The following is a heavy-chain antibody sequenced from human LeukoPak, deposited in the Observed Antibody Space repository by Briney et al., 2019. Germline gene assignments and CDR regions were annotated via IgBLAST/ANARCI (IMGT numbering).Heavy chain of an antibody. D-gene: IGHD3-3*01. Sequence: VASVKVSCKASGYPFTTYGLSWVRQAPGQGLEWMGQISGNGGDTNYAQKFQGRVTMTTDTATSTAYMELTSLRSDDTAVYYCARDVPDFWSGFDYWGQGTLVTVSP. V-gene: IGHV1-18*01. CDR3: ARDVPDFWSGFDY. CDR1: GYPFTTYG. CDR2: ISGNGGDT. J-gene: IGHJ4*02.